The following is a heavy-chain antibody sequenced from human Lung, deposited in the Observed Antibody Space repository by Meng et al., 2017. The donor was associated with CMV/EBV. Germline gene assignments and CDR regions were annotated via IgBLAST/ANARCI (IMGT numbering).Heavy chain of an antibody. J-gene: IGHJ4*02. CDR3: ARVEVGITSGDY. V-gene: IGHV1-18*01. CDR1: GYTFTNYG. CDR2: INAYNGDT. Sequence: QAQVVQSGGEGKKPVASVKVSCKASGYTFTNYGITWVRQSPGQGLEWMGWINAYNGDTNYAQTLQGRVTMTTDTSTSTAYVELRSLRSDDTAVYYCARVEVGITSGDYWGQGTLVTVSS. D-gene: IGHD1-26*01.